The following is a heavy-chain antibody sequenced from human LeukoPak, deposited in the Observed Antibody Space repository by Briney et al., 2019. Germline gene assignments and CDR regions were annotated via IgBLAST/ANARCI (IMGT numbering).Heavy chain of an antibody. CDR3: ARDRYYYDSSGWNWFDP. J-gene: IGHJ5*02. CDR2: TYYSGST. Sequence: PSETLSLTCTVSGGSISSYYWSWIRQPPGKGLEWIGYTYYSGSTNHNPSLKSRVTISVDTSKNQFSLKLSSVTAADTAVYYCARDRYYYDSSGWNWFDPWGQGTLVTVSS. CDR1: GGSISSYY. D-gene: IGHD3-22*01. V-gene: IGHV4-59*01.